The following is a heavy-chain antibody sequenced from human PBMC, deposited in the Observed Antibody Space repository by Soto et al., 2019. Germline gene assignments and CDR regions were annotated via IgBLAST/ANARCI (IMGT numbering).Heavy chain of an antibody. Sequence: GGSLRLSCAASGFTFSSYGMHWVRQAPGKGLEWVAVIWYDGSNKYYADSVKGRFTISRDNSKNTLYLQMNSLRAEDTAVYYCARDGYSGYDYKGYYYGMDVWGQGTKVTVSS. V-gene: IGHV3-33*01. CDR1: GFTFSSYG. D-gene: IGHD5-12*01. CDR2: IWYDGSNK. CDR3: ARDGYSGYDYKGYYYGMDV. J-gene: IGHJ6*02.